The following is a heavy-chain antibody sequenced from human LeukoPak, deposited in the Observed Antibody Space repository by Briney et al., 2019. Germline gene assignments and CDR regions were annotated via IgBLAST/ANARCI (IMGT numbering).Heavy chain of an antibody. CDR3: ARVGGH. CDR1: GFTFSSYA. Sequence: GGSLRLSCAASGFTFSSYAMHWVRQAPGKGLEWVAVISYDGSNKYYADSVKGRFTISRDNSKNTLYLQMNSLRVEDTAVYYCARVGGHWGQGTLVTVSS. CDR2: ISYDGSNK. D-gene: IGHD3-10*01. J-gene: IGHJ4*02. V-gene: IGHV3-30*04.